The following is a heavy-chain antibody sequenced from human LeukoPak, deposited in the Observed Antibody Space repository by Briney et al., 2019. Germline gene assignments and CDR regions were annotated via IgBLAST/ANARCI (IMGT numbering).Heavy chain of an antibody. CDR1: GFTFSSYA. D-gene: IGHD1-1*01. J-gene: IGHJ4*02. V-gene: IGHV3-64*04. CDR2: ISSNGGST. CDR3: ARDPTGTTSGDY. Sequence: GGSLRLSCSASGFTFSSYAMHWVRQAPGKGLEYVSSISSNGGSTYYADSVKGRFTISRDNSKNTLYLQMNSLRAEDTAVYYCARDPTGTTSGDYWGQGTLVTVSS.